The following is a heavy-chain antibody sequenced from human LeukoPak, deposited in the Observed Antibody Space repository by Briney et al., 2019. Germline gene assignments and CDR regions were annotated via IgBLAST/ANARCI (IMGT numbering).Heavy chain of an antibody. D-gene: IGHD3-3*01. V-gene: IGHV4-34*01. CDR1: GGSFSGYY. J-gene: IGHJ5*02. Sequence: PSETLSLTCAVYGGSFSGYYWSWIRQPPGKGLEWIGEINHSGSTNYNPSLKSRATISVDTSKNQFSLKLSSVTAADTAVYYCARQKDFWGFNWFDPWGQGTLVTVSS. CDR3: ARQKDFWGFNWFDP. CDR2: INHSGST.